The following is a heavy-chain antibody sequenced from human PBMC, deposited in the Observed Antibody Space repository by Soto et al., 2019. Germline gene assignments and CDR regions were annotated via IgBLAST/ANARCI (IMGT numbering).Heavy chain of an antibody. Sequence: SVKVSCKASGGTFSSYAISWVRQAPGQGLEWMGGIIPIFGTANYAQKFQGRVTITADESTSTAYMELSSLRSEDTAVYYCARDCYCSSTSCFCYYYGMDVWGQGTTATVSS. V-gene: IGHV1-69*13. CDR3: ARDCYCSSTSCFCYYYGMDV. D-gene: IGHD2-2*01. CDR1: GGTFSSYA. J-gene: IGHJ6*02. CDR2: IIPIFGTA.